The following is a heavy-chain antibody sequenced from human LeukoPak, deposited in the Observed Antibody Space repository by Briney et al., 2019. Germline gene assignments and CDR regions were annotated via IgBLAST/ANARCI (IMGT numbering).Heavy chain of an antibody. D-gene: IGHD3-3*01. CDR3: ARADYDFWSGSWGGYYFDY. CDR1: GFTFSSYW. CDR2: IKQDGSEK. J-gene: IGHJ4*02. Sequence: GGSLRLSCAASGFTFSSYWMSWVRQAPGKGLEWVANIKQDGSEKYYVDSVKGRFTISRDNAKNSLYLQMNCLRAEDTAVYYCARADYDFWSGSWGGYYFDYWGQGTLVTVSS. V-gene: IGHV3-7*01.